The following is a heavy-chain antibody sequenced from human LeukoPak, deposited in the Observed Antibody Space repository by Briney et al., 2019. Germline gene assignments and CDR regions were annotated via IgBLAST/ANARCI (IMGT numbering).Heavy chain of an antibody. CDR3: AKNKRSDGCYYWALDL. CDR2: INDSGGST. J-gene: IGHJ1*01. Sequence: PGGSLRLSCAASGFTFSNYAMSWVRQAPGKGLEWVTGINDSGGSTYYTDSVKGRFTISRDNSKDTLYLQVNGLRAEDTAVYYCAKNKRSDGCYYWALDLGGPGPPVTVSS. CDR1: GFTFSNYA. V-gene: IGHV3-23*01. D-gene: IGHD1-26*01.